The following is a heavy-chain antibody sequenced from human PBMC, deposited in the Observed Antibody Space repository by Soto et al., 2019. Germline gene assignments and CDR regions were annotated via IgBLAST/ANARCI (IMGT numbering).Heavy chain of an antibody. CDR1: GFTFSSYS. CDR2: ISSSSSYI. CDR3: ARDLLVVVPAAMERTTPWFDP. V-gene: IGHV3-21*01. Sequence: GGSLRLSCAASGFTFSSYSMNWVRQAPGKGLEWVSSISSSSSYIYYADSVKGRFTISRDNAKNSLYLQMNSLRAEDTAVYYCARDLLVVVPAAMERTTPWFDPWGQGTLVTVSS. J-gene: IGHJ5*02. D-gene: IGHD2-2*01.